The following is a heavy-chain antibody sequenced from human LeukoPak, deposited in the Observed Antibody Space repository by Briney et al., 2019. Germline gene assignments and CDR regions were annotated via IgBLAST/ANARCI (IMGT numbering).Heavy chain of an antibody. CDR1: GYSISSGGYY. CDR3: AREKIGYCSGGSCQGIFDY. V-gene: IGHV4-31*03. CDR2: IYYSGST. J-gene: IGHJ4*02. D-gene: IGHD2-15*01. Sequence: PSQTLSLTCTVSGYSISSGGYYWRWLRQHPGKGLEWIGYIYYSGSTYYNPSLKSRVTISVDTSKNQFSLKLSSVTAADTAVYYCAREKIGYCSGGSCQGIFDYWGQGTLVTVSS.